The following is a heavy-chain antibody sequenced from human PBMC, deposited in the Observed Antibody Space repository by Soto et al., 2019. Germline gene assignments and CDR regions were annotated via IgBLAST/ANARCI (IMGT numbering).Heavy chain of an antibody. V-gene: IGHV3-48*01. CDR3: SRVTYYGSGLEAFDI. CDR2: ISSSSSTI. J-gene: IGHJ3*02. D-gene: IGHD3-10*01. Sequence: PGGSLRLSCAASGFTFSSYSMNWVRQAPGKGLEWVSYISSSSSTIYYADSVKGRFTISRDNAKNSLYLQMNSLRAEDTAVCYFSRVTYYGSGLEAFDIWGQGTMVTVS. CDR1: GFTFSSYS.